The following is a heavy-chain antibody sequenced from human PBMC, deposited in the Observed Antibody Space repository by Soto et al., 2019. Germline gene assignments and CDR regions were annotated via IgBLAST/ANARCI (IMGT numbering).Heavy chain of an antibody. J-gene: IGHJ4*02. D-gene: IGHD2-2*02. CDR1: GDAIISCGYY. CDR2: IYYSGST. V-gene: IGHV4-31*03. Sequence: TLSLTCTVSGDAIISCGYYWTWIRQHPGKGLEWIGYIYYSGSTFYNPSLKSRLTISVDTSKNQFSLKLTSVTAADTAVYYCASFSDRLTPATVLDWGQGALVTVSS. CDR3: ASFSDRLTPATVLD.